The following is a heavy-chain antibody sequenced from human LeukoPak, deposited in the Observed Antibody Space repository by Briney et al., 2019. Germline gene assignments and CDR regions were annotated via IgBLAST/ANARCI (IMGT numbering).Heavy chain of an antibody. CDR2: IRSGGDST. Sequence: PGGSLRLSCAASGFRFSDYWMNWVRQAPGKGLHWVSSIRSGGDSTYYADSVKGRFTISRDNSKNTLYLQMNSLRAEDTAVYYCARESWSNYGMDVWGQGTTVTVSS. V-gene: IGHV3-23*01. D-gene: IGHD2-15*01. J-gene: IGHJ6*02. CDR1: GFRFSDYW. CDR3: ARESWSNYGMDV.